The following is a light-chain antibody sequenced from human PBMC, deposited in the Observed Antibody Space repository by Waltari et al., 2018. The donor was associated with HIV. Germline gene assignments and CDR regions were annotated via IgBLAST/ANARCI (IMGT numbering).Light chain of an antibody. CDR2: EVD. CDR3: ASYTADDTVL. CDR1: DSDFGLYNF. V-gene: IGLV2-14*01. Sequence: SDLTQPASVSGFLGQSITISCTGGDSDFGLYNFISWYQQQPGKVPKLLLYEVDTRASGIPGRFSGSKSGNTASLTITWLQIEDEGLYYCASYTADDTVLFGGGTTVTVL. J-gene: IGLJ2*01.